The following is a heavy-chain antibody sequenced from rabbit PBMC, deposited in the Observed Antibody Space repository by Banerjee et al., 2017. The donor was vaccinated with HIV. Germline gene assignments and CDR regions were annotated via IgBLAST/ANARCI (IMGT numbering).Heavy chain of an antibody. J-gene: IGHJ4*01. Sequence: QEQLEESGGGLVKPEGSLTLTCKASGFDLSSYYYMCWVRQAPGKGLEWIACIYAGSSGSTYYASWAKGRFTISKTSSTTVTLQVTSLTAADTATYFCAKTAGYDGYGYVYYFNLWGPGTLVTVS. V-gene: IGHV1S45*01. D-gene: IGHD6-1*01. CDR2: IYAGSSGST. CDR3: AKTAGYDGYGYVYYFNL. CDR1: GFDLSSYYY.